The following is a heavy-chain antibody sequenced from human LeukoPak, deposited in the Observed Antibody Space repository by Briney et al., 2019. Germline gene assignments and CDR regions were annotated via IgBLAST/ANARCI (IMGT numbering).Heavy chain of an antibody. CDR1: GFTFTSHV. Sequence: QTGGSLRLSCSASGFTFTSHVMHWVRQAPGKGLQYVSGISMNVQTTYYAGSVKGRFTISRDGSKNTVYLQMNSLTAEDTAVYYCVREGLERRTNFDYWGQGTLVSVSS. V-gene: IGHV3-64D*06. J-gene: IGHJ4*02. CDR3: VREGLERRTNFDY. CDR2: ISMNVQTT. D-gene: IGHD1-1*01.